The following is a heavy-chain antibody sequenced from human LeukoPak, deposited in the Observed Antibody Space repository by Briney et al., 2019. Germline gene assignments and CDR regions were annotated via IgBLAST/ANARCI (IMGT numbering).Heavy chain of an antibody. CDR2: IKEDGTVK. Sequence: GGSLRLSCAASGFTFSRYWMSWVRQAPGKGLEWVANIKEDGTVKYYVESVKGRFTISRDNAKNSLYLQMNSLRAEDTAVYYCAASITMFDYWGRGTLVTVSS. J-gene: IGHJ4*02. V-gene: IGHV3-7*02. CDR1: GFTFSRYW. D-gene: IGHD3-10*01. CDR3: AASITMFDY.